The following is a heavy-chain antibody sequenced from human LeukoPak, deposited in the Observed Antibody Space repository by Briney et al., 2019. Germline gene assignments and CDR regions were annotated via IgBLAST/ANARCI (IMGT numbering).Heavy chain of an antibody. V-gene: IGHV4-59*01. CDR3: ARANYDFWSGPGRYYYYMDV. CDR1: GGSISSYY. D-gene: IGHD3-3*01. Sequence: SETLSLTCTVSGGSISSYYWSWIRQPPGKGLEWIGYIYYSGSTNYNPSLKSRVTISVDTSKNQFSLKLSSVTAADTAVYYCARANYDFWSGPGRYYYYMDVWGKGTTVTVSS. CDR2: IYYSGST. J-gene: IGHJ6*03.